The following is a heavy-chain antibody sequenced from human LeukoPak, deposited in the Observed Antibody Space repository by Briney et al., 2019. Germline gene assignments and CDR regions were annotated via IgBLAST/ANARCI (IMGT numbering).Heavy chain of an antibody. CDR3: ARELGGGGLHYFDY. V-gene: IGHV3-72*01. Sequence: GGSLRLSCAASGSTFSDHYMDWVRQAPGKGLEWVGHIKNKANSYITEYAASVKGRFTISRDDSKNSLFLQMNSLKTDDTAVYYCARELGGGGLHYFDYWGRGTLVTVSS. CDR1: GSTFSDHY. CDR2: IKNKANSYIT. J-gene: IGHJ4*02. D-gene: IGHD3-16*01.